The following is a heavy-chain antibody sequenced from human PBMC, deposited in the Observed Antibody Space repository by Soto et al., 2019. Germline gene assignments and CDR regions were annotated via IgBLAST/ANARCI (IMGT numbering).Heavy chain of an antibody. Sequence: GGSLRLSCAASGFTFSSYAMHWVRQAPGKGLEWVAVISYDGSNKYYADSVKGRFTISRDNSKNTLYLQMNSLRAEDTAVYYCASPDALRGSVPAAIHYYGMDVWGQGTTVTVSS. CDR1: GFTFSSYA. V-gene: IGHV3-30-3*01. CDR2: ISYDGSNK. D-gene: IGHD2-2*01. J-gene: IGHJ6*02. CDR3: ASPDALRGSVPAAIHYYGMDV.